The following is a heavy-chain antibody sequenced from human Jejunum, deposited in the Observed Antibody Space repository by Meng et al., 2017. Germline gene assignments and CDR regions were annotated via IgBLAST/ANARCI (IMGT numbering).Heavy chain of an antibody. J-gene: IGHJ4*02. Sequence: QPQLQESGAGLVKASETLSLTCTVSGDSISNTYDYWGWIRQPPGKGLDWIGTISFFGSTYYTPSLTGRVDISTDTSKNQISLNLRSVTAADTAVYFCARHFRGSGTWFFDLWGQGILVTVSS. V-gene: IGHV4-39*01. CDR1: GDSISNTYDY. CDR3: ARHFRGSGTWFFDL. CDR2: ISFFGST. D-gene: IGHD3-10*01.